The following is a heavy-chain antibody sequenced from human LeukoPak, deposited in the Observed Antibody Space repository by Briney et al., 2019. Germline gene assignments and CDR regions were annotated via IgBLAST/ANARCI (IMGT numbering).Heavy chain of an antibody. J-gene: IGHJ5*02. CDR1: GFTFSSYS. CDR2: ISSSSYI. CDR3: ARDSYYYDSSGYSANWFDP. V-gene: IGHV3-21*01. Sequence: PGGSLRLSCAASGFTFSSYSMNWVRQAPGKGLEWVSSISSSSYIYYADSVKGRFTISRDNAKNSLYLQMNSLRAEDTAVYYCARDSYYYDSSGYSANWFDPWGQGTLVTVSS. D-gene: IGHD3-22*01.